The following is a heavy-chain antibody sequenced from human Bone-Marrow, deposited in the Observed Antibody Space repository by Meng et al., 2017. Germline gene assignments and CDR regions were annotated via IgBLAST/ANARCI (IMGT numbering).Heavy chain of an antibody. V-gene: IGHV3-30*01. D-gene: IGHD6-13*01. Sequence: ESGGGVVQPGRSLRLSCAASGFTFSSDAMHWFRQAPGKGLEWVAVISYDGSNKYYADSVKGRFTISRDNSKNTLYLQMNSLRAEDTAVYYCARDRAAAGIYDYWGQGTLVTVSS. CDR1: GFTFSSDA. CDR3: ARDRAAAGIYDY. J-gene: IGHJ4*02. CDR2: ISYDGSNK.